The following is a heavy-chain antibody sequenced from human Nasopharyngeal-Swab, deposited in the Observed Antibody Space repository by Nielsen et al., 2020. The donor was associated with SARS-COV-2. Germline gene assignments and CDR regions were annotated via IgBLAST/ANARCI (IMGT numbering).Heavy chain of an antibody. Sequence: ASLQISCNASGYTFTSYAMHWVRQPPGQRLEWMGWINAGNGNTKYSQKFQGRVTITRDTSASTAYMELSSLRSEDTAVYYCARVEAGYSSGGPYYYYGMDVWGQGTTVTVSS. CDR3: ARVEAGYSSGGPYYYYGMDV. V-gene: IGHV1-3*01. D-gene: IGHD6-19*01. CDR1: GYTFTSYA. CDR2: INAGNGNT. J-gene: IGHJ6*02.